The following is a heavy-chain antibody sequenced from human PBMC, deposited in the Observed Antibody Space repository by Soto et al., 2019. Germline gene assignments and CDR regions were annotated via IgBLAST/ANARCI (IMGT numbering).Heavy chain of an antibody. CDR2: LTAGNGNR. J-gene: IGHJ4*02. CDR3: ARDGGGRVGATLYDY. CDR1: GYTFTGFA. Sequence: QVHLVQSGAEVRKPGASVQLSCKTSGYTFTGFAVHWVRQAPGQSLEWMGWLTAGNGNRRYSQKFQGRVTITSDTFATTSYMELSSLTSEDTAVYFCARDGGGRVGATLYDYWGQGTLVTVSA. V-gene: IGHV1-3*01. D-gene: IGHD1-26*01.